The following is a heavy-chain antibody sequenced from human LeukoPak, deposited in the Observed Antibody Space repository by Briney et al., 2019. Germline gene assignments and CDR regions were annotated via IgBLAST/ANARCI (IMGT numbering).Heavy chain of an antibody. CDR3: ARDRWELLNDAFDI. J-gene: IGHJ3*02. Sequence: SETLSLTCTVSGGSISSSTYYWGLIRQPPGKGLEWIGSIYHSGSTYYNPSLKSRVTISVDTSKNQFSLKLSSVTAADTAVYYCARDRWELLNDAFDIWGQGTMVTVSS. V-gene: IGHV4-39*07. D-gene: IGHD1-26*01. CDR1: GGSISSSTYY. CDR2: IYHSGST.